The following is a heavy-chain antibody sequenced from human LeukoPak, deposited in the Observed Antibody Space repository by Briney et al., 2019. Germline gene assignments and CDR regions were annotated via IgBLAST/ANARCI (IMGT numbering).Heavy chain of an antibody. CDR2: ISGSGGST. V-gene: IGHV3-23*01. Sequence: PGGSLRLSCAASGFTFSSYGMSWVRQAPGKGLEWVSAISGSGGSTYYADSVKGRFTISRDNSKNTLYLQMNSLRAEDTAVYYCAKDSGSWSFGSGAFDIWGQGTMVTVSS. CDR3: AKDSGSWSFGSGAFDI. CDR1: GFTFSSYG. J-gene: IGHJ3*02. D-gene: IGHD6-13*01.